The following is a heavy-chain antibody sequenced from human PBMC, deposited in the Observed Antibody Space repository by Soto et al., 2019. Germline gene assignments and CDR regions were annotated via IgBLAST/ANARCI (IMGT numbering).Heavy chain of an antibody. Sequence: SETLSLTCTVSGGSISSSSYYWGWIRQPPGKGLEWIGSIYYSGSTYYNPSLKSRVTISVDTSKNQFSLKLSSVTAADTAVYYCARRVLVPAVYDAFDIWGQGTMVTVSS. CDR1: GGSISSSSYY. CDR2: IYYSGST. CDR3: ARRVLVPAVYDAFDI. D-gene: IGHD2-2*01. J-gene: IGHJ3*02. V-gene: IGHV4-39*07.